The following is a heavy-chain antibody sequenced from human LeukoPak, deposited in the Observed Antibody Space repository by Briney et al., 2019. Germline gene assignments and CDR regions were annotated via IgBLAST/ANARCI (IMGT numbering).Heavy chain of an antibody. CDR3: ARVYCGGGSCYDSRGWFDP. Sequence: SETLSLTCTVSGGSISSSSDYWGWIRQAPGAGLEWIESIYYHENTYYNSSLKSRVTISLDTSKNQFSLKLTSVTAADTAFYYCARVYCGGGSCYDSRGWFDPWGQGTLVTVSS. D-gene: IGHD2-15*01. J-gene: IGHJ5*02. CDR1: GGSISSSSDY. V-gene: IGHV4-39*07. CDR2: IYYHENT.